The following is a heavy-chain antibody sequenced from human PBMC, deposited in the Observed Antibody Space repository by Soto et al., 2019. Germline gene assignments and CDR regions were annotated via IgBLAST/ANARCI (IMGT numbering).Heavy chain of an antibody. D-gene: IGHD3-22*01. J-gene: IGHJ2*01. CDR3: ARAKEIRFYYDSSGYKPAYWYFDL. V-gene: IGHV4-59*08. CDR2: IYYSGST. CDR1: GGSISSYY. Sequence: PSETLSLTCTVSGGSISSYYWIWIRQPPGKGLEWIGYIYYSGSTYYNPSLKSRVTISVDTSKNQFSLKLSSVTAADTAVYYCARAKEIRFYYDSSGYKPAYWYFDLWGRGTLVTVSS.